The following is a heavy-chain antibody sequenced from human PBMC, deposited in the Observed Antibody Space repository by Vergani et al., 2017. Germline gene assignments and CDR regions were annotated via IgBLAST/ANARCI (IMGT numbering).Heavy chain of an antibody. D-gene: IGHD3-10*01. CDR3: AKNRLLWFGDPGGMDV. CDR1: GFTFSSYA. J-gene: IGHJ6*02. Sequence: EVQLVESGGGLVQPGGSLRLSCAASGFTFSSYAMHWVRQAPGKGLEYVSAISSNGGSTYYANSVKGRFTISRDNSKNTLYLQMNSLRAEDTAVYYCAKNRLLWFGDPGGMDVWGQGTTVTVSS. CDR2: ISSNGGST. V-gene: IGHV3-64*01.